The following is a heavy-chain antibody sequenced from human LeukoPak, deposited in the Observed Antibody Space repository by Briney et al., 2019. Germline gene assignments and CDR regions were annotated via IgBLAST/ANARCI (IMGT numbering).Heavy chain of an antibody. Sequence: GSLRLSCAASGFTFSSYSMNWVRQAPGKGLEWVSSISSSSSYIYYADSVKGRFTISRDNAKNSLYLQMNSLRAEDTAVYYCARGETVVTHFDYWGQGTLVTVSS. CDR1: GFTFSSYS. V-gene: IGHV3-21*01. J-gene: IGHJ4*02. CDR3: ARGETVVTHFDY. CDR2: ISSSSSYI. D-gene: IGHD4-23*01.